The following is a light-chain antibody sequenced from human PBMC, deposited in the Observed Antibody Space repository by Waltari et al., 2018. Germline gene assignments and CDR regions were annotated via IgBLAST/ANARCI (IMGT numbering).Light chain of an antibody. Sequence: QSALTQPASVSGSPGQSITVSCTGTSSDVGSYNLVSWYQQHPGKAPKLMIYEGSKRPSGVSNLFSGSKSGNTASLTISGLQAEDGADYYCCSYAGSSTLLFGGGTKVTVL. CDR3: CSYAGSSTLL. J-gene: IGLJ2*01. CDR1: SSDVGSYNL. V-gene: IGLV2-23*01. CDR2: EGS.